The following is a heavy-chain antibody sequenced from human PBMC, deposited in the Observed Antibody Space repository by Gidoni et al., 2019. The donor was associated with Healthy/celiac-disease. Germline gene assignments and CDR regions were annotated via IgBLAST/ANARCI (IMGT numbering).Heavy chain of an antibody. CDR1: GGSISSGSYY. J-gene: IGHJ6*02. Sequence: QVQLQESGPGLVKPSQTLSLTCTVSGGSISSGSYYWSWIRQPAGKGLEWSGRIYTSGSTNYNPSLKRRVTISVDTSKNQFSLKLSSVTAADTAVYYCARVAAAGIGMDVWGQGTTVTVSS. D-gene: IGHD6-13*01. CDR2: IYTSGST. CDR3: ARVAAAGIGMDV. V-gene: IGHV4-61*02.